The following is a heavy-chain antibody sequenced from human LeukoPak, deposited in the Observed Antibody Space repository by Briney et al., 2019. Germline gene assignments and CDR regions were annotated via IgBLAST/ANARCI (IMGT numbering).Heavy chain of an antibody. D-gene: IGHD6-19*01. CDR2: IHDTGST. Sequence: SETLSLTCTVSGSSVSTFYWSWLRQSPGTGLEWIGFIHDTGSTAYNPSLKSRVTISLETSKNQLSLMLTPVTAADTAMYYCARGSSDVYWYLDVWGRGTLVTVSS. CDR1: GSSVSTFY. CDR3: ARGSSDVYWYLDV. V-gene: IGHV4-59*02. J-gene: IGHJ2*01.